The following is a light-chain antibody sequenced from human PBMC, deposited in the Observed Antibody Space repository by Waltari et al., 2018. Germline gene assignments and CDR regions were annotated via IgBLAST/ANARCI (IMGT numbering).Light chain of an antibody. CDR3: QQYNNWPLT. CDR2: GAS. V-gene: IGKV3-15*01. J-gene: IGKJ4*01. CDR1: QSVSSN. Sequence: EIVMTQSPATLSVSPGERVTLSCRASQSVSSNLAWYQQKRGQAPSLLIYGASTRATGIPARFSGTGSGTEFTLTISSLQSEDFAVYYCQQYNNWPLTFGGGTKVEIK.